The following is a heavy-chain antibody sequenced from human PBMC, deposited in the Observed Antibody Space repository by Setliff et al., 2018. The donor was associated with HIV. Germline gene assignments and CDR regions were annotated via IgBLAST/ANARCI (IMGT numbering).Heavy chain of an antibody. Sequence: GGSLRLSCAASGFTFRSYAMSWVRQAPGKGLEWVAVVSYDGSNKYYADSVKGRFTISRDNTKNTLSLQMNSLRAEDTAVYYCARGQWDLKIIDSWGQGTLVTVSS. CDR3: ARGQWDLKIIDS. CDR1: GFTFRSYA. J-gene: IGHJ4*02. D-gene: IGHD1-26*01. CDR2: VSYDGSNK. V-gene: IGHV3-30*04.